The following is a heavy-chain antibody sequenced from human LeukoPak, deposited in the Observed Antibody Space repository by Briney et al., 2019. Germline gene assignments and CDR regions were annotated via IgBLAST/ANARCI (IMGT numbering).Heavy chain of an antibody. J-gene: IGHJ4*02. Sequence: GGSLRLSCAASGFTFSSYAMHWVRQAPGKGLEYVSAISSNGGSTYYANSVKGRFTISRDNSKNTLYLQMGGLRAEDMAVYYCARDSSGYIDYWGQGTLVTVSS. CDR1: GFTFSSYA. V-gene: IGHV3-64*01. CDR2: ISSNGGST. CDR3: ARDSSGYIDY. D-gene: IGHD3-22*01.